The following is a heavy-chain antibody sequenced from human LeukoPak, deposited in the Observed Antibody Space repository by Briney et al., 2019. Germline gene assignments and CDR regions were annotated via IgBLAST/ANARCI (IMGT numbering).Heavy chain of an antibody. CDR2: IYTSGST. J-gene: IGHJ6*02. V-gene: IGHV4-4*07. CDR3: ARDPYSSSSGYYGMDV. CDR1: GGSISSYY. D-gene: IGHD6-6*01. Sequence: SETLSLTCTASGGSISSYYWSWIRQPAGKGLEWIGRIYTSGSTNYNPSLKSRVTMSVDTSKNQFSLKLSSVTAADTAVYYCARDPYSSSSGYYGMDVWGQGTTVTVSS.